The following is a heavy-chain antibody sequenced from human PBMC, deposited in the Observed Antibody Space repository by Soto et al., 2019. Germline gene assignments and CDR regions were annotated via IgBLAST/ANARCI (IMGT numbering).Heavy chain of an antibody. CDR2: INSDGSST. V-gene: IGHV3-74*01. CDR3: ARTVAAAGTHLSFYVLDA. CDR1: GFTFRSYW. Sequence: EVQLVESGGGLVQPGGSLRLSCAASGFTFRSYWMHWVRQVPGKGLLWVSRINSDGSSTYYAESVKGRFTISRDNAKNTVYLQMTSLRTEDTGFYYCARTVAAAGTHLSFYVLDAWCQGTTVTVSS. D-gene: IGHD6-25*01. J-gene: IGHJ6*01.